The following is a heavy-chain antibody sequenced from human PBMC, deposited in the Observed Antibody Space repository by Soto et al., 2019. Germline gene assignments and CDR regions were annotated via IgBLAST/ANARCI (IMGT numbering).Heavy chain of an antibody. Sequence: SETLSLTCTVSGGSISSSSYYWGWIRQPPGKGLEWIGSIYYSGSTYYNPSLKSRVTISVDTSKNQFSLKLSSVTAADTAVYYCASGGTYYDILTGYHPLDYRGQGTLVTVSS. CDR2: IYYSGST. V-gene: IGHV4-39*01. D-gene: IGHD3-9*01. J-gene: IGHJ4*02. CDR1: GGSISSSSYY. CDR3: ASGGTYYDILTGYHPLDY.